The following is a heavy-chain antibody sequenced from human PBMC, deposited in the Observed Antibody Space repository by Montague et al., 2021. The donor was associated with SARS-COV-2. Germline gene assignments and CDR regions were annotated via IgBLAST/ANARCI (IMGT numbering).Heavy chain of an antibody. V-gene: IGHV4-39*07. CDR3: ARGSGCSGGSCYSEWDPYYYYGMDV. D-gene: IGHD2-15*01. Sequence: SETLSLTCTVSGGSISSSSYYWSWIRQPPGKGLEWIGEINHSGSTNYNPSLKSRVTISVDTSKSQFSLKLSSVTAADTAVYYCARGSGCSGGSCYSEWDPYYYYGMDVWGRGTTVTVSS. CDR2: INHSGST. CDR1: GGSISSSSYY. J-gene: IGHJ6*02.